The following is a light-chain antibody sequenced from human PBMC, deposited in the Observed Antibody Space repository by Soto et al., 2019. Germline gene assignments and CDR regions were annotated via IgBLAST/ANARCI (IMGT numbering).Light chain of an antibody. Sequence: QSVLTQPPSVSGAPGQWVTISCTGSSSNIGAGYDVHWYQQLPGTAPKLLIYGNSNRPSGVPDRFSGSKSGTSASLAITGLQAEDEADYYCQSYDSSLSGWVLGGGTKLTVL. CDR1: SSNIGAGYD. J-gene: IGLJ3*02. CDR3: QSYDSSLSGWV. CDR2: GNS. V-gene: IGLV1-40*01.